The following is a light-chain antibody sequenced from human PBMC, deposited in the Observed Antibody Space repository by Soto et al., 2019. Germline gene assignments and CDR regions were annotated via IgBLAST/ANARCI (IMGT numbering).Light chain of an antibody. Sequence: YELAQPPSVSVAPAQTASISCGGNNIGSRSVHWYQQKPGQAPVLVVYDDRDRPSGIPERFAGSNSGNTATLTISRVEAGDEADYYCQVWDSTSDHYVFGNGTKVTVL. CDR1: NIGSRS. CDR2: DDR. J-gene: IGLJ1*01. V-gene: IGLV3-21*02. CDR3: QVWDSTSDHYV.